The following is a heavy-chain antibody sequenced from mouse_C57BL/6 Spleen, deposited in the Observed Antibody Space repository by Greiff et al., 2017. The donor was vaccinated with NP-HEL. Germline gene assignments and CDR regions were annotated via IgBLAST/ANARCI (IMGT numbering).Heavy chain of an antibody. D-gene: IGHD1-1*01. Sequence: QVQLKESGPGLVQPSQSLSITCTVSGFSLTSYGVHWVRQSPGKGLEWLGVIWSGGSTDYNAAFISRLSISKDNSKSQVFFKMNSLQADDTAIYYCARNLDYYGSSYYAMDYWGQGTSVTVSS. CDR1: GFSLTSYG. J-gene: IGHJ4*01. CDR3: ARNLDYYGSSYYAMDY. CDR2: IWSGGST. V-gene: IGHV2-2*01.